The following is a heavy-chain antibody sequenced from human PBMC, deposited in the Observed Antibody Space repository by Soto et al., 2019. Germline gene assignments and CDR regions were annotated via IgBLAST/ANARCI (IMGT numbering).Heavy chain of an antibody. J-gene: IGHJ5*02. D-gene: IGHD3-3*01. Sequence: QVQLQESGPGLVKPSQTLSLTCTVSGGSISSGGYYWSWIRHHPGKGLEWIGYIYYSGSTYYNPSLKSRVTISVDTSKNQFSLKLSSVTAADTAVYYCARSGYYTIFGVDNNWFDPWGQGTLVTVSS. CDR3: ARSGYYTIFGVDNNWFDP. V-gene: IGHV4-31*03. CDR1: GGSISSGGYY. CDR2: IYYSGST.